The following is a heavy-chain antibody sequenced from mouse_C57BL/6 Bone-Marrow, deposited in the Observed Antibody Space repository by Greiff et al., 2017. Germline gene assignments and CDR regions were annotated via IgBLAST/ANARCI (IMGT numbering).Heavy chain of an antibody. CDR1: GYTFTSYW. Sequence: QVQLQQPGAELVKPGASVKMSCKASGYTFTSYWITWVKQRPGQGLEWIGDIYPGSGSTNYNEKFKSKATLTVDTSSSTAYMQLSSLTSEDSAVYYCARGASIVTTGYYFDYWGQGTTLTVSS. V-gene: IGHV1-55*01. CDR3: ARGASIVTTGYYFDY. J-gene: IGHJ2*01. D-gene: IGHD2-5*01. CDR2: IYPGSGST.